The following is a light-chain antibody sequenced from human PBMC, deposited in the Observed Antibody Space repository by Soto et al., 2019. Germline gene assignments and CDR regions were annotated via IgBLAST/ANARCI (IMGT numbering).Light chain of an antibody. Sequence: QSVLTQPASVSGSPGQSNTISCTGTSSDVGSYNLVSWYQQHPGKAPKLMIYEVSKRPSGVSNRFSGSKSGNTASLTISGLQVEDEADYYCCSYAGSSTWVFGGGTQLT. CDR3: CSYAGSSTWV. CDR1: SSDVGSYNL. J-gene: IGLJ3*02. V-gene: IGLV2-23*02. CDR2: EVS.